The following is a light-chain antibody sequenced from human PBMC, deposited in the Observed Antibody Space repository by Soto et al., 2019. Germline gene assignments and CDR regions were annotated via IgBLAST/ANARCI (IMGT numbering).Light chain of an antibody. Sequence: QSVLTQPASVSGSPGQSITISCTGTRSDVGGYNHVSWYQQYPGKTPKLIIYEVSNRPSGVSSRFSGSKSGNTASLTISGLQADDEADYSCNSYTSRTFWVFGGGTTLTVL. V-gene: IGLV2-14*01. CDR3: NSYTSRTFWV. CDR2: EVS. J-gene: IGLJ3*02. CDR1: RSDVGGYNH.